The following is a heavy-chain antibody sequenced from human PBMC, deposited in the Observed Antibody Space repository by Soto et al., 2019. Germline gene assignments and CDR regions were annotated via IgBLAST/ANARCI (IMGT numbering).Heavy chain of an antibody. Sequence: SVKVSCKASGYSFTTYAMHWVRQAPGQRLEWMGWINGGNGNTKYSQKFQDRVTITRDTSASIAYMALSSLRSEDTAVYYCASGKGTEEHYYYSGMDGCGPGPTVTVSS. J-gene: IGHJ6*02. CDR1: GYSFTTYA. CDR2: INGGNGNT. CDR3: ASGKGTEEHYYYSGMDG. V-gene: IGHV1-3*01.